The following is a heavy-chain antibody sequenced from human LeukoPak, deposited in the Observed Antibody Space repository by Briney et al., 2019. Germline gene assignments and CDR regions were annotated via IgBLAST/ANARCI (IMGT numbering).Heavy chain of an antibody. CDR1: GGSISSGTYY. Sequence: PSETLSLTSAVSGGSISSGTYYRSWIRHPPRKGLEWIGRIDTTGRANYNPSLKSRVTISVDRSKNQFSLKLSSVTAADTAVYYGARHIPPAAVTGRVGWFDPWGQGTLVTVSS. V-gene: IGHV4-61*02. J-gene: IGHJ5*02. D-gene: IGHD6-19*01. CDR3: ARHIPPAAVTGRVGWFDP. CDR2: IDTTGRA.